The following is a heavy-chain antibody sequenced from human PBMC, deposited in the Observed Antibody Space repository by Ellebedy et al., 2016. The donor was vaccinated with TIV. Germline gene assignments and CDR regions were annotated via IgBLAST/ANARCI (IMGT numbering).Heavy chain of an antibody. J-gene: IGHJ4*02. D-gene: IGHD3-22*01. CDR3: ATETGYDSSGYYRDDY. V-gene: IGHV3-21*05. CDR1: GYTFSDYS. CDR2: VSSASSYI. Sequence: GESLKISCAASGYTFSDYSMNWVRQAPGKGLEWVSYVSSASSYIYYADSVKGRFTISRDNAKNSLYLQMNILRAEDTAVYDCATETGYDSSGYYRDDYWGQGTLVTVSS.